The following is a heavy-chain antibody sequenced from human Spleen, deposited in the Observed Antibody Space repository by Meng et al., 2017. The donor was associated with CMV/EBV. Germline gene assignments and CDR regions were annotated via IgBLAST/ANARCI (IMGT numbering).Heavy chain of an antibody. CDR2: AHYSGNT. V-gene: IGHV4-59*01. Sequence: SETLSLTCTVSGPSISNYYWSWIRQPPGKGLEWIGYAHYSGNTNHNPSLKSRVPISVDTSKKQFSLELRSVTAADTAVYYFAREVIGDGSLAFDFWGQGTLVIVSS. J-gene: IGHJ4*02. CDR3: AREVIGDGSLAFDF. CDR1: GPSISNYY. D-gene: IGHD1-26*01.